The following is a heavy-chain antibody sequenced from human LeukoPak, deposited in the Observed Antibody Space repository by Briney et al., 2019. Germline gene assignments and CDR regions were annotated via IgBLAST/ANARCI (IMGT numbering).Heavy chain of an antibody. CDR2: ISDSGGST. CDR1: GFTFSSFA. V-gene: IGHV3-23*01. CDR3: AKSHSVAQRGYFDY. D-gene: IGHD2-15*01. Sequence: GGSLRLSCAASGFTFSSFAMTWVRQAPGKGLEWVSTISDSGGSTYYADAVKGRFTISRDNSKDTLYAQMNRLRAEDAAVYYCAKSHSVAQRGYFDYWGQGPLVTVSS. J-gene: IGHJ4*02.